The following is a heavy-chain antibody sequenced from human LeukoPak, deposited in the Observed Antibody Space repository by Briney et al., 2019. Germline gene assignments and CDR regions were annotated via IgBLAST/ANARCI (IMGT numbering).Heavy chain of an antibody. CDR2: INGDSSYI. V-gene: IGHV3-21*01. CDR1: GFTFSSSA. J-gene: IGHJ4*02. Sequence: GSLRLSCAASGFTFSSSAMEWVRQAPGKGLEWVSSINGDSSYIYYADSVKGRFTISRDNTRNSLSLQMNSLRAEDTAVYYCARLYCSGASCYGKHYFAFWGQGALVTVSS. CDR3: ARLYCSGASCYGKHYFAF. D-gene: IGHD2-15*01.